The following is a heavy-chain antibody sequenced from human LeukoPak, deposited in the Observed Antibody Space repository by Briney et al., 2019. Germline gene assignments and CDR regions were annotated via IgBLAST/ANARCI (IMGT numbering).Heavy chain of an antibody. J-gene: IGHJ4*02. D-gene: IGHD6-13*01. V-gene: IGHV3-7*04. Sequence: GGSLRLSRAASGFTFSSYWMSWVRQAPGKGLEWVANIKQDGSEKCYVDSVKGRFTISRDNAKSSLSLQMNSLRAEDTAVYYCARVIAARPSDYWGQGSLVTVSS. CDR2: IKQDGSEK. CDR1: GFTFSSYW. CDR3: ARVIAARPSDY.